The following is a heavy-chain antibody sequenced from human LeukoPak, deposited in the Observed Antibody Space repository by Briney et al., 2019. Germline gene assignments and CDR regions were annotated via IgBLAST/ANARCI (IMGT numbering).Heavy chain of an antibody. V-gene: IGHV3-30-3*01. J-gene: IGHJ3*02. CDR3: ARDFVEQAGYAFDI. D-gene: IGHD3-16*02. CDR1: GFTFSSYA. CDR2: ISYDGSNK. Sequence: GRSLRLSCAASGFTFSSYAMHWVRQAPGKGLERVAVISYDGSNKYYADSVKGRFTISRDNSKNTLYLQMNSLRAEDTAVYYCARDFVEQAGYAFDIWGQGTMVTVSS.